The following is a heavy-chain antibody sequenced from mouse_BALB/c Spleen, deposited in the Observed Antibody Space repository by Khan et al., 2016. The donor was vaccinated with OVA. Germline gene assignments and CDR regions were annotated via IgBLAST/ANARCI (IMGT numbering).Heavy chain of an antibody. J-gene: IGHJ4*01. CDR2: IWGDGST. V-gene: IGHV2-6-7*01. Sequence: QVQLKESGPGLVAPSQSLSITCTVSGFSLTGYGVNWVRQPPGKGLEWLGMIWGDGSTDYNSALKSRLNLSKDNSKSQVFLKMNSLQTDETARYYCARAYYGNYREAMDYWGHGTSVTVSS. D-gene: IGHD2-10*01. CDR3: ARAYYGNYREAMDY. CDR1: GFSLTGYG.